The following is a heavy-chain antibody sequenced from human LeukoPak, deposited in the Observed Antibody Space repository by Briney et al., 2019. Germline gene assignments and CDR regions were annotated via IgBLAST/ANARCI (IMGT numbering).Heavy chain of an antibody. Sequence: GGSLRLSCSASGFTFDDYAVSWFRQAPGKGLDWVGFIRSKAFGGTPEYAASVRGRFTISRDDSKSIAYLQMNSLKTEDTAVYYCTRNTVTVYFDYWSQGTLVTVSS. CDR3: TRNTVTVYFDY. D-gene: IGHD4-17*01. CDR1: GFTFDDYA. V-gene: IGHV3-49*03. J-gene: IGHJ4*02. CDR2: IRSKAFGGTP.